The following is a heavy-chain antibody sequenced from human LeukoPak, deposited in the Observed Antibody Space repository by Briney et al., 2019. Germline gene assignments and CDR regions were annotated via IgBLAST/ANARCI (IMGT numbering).Heavy chain of an antibody. D-gene: IGHD3-22*01. J-gene: IGHJ4*02. Sequence: ASVKVSCKASGYIFISYGISWVRQAPGQGLEWMGWISAYNGNTKYAQKLQGRVTMTTDTSTSTAYMELRSLRSDDTAMYYCARDVRGIVGMDYFDYWGQGTLVTVSS. CDR1: GYIFISYG. V-gene: IGHV1-18*01. CDR3: ARDVRGIVGMDYFDY. CDR2: ISAYNGNT.